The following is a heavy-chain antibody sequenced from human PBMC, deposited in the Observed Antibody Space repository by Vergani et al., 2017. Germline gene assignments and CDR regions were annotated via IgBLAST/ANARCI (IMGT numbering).Heavy chain of an antibody. J-gene: IGHJ6*02. CDR1: DSSIMTNLY. CDR2: IHHSGDT. Sequence: QVQLQESGPGLVQPSETLTLTCDVSDSSIMTNLYWGWFRQSPGKGLEWIGCIHHSGDTHYNSSLKSRVSISIVSSSKFSLSLTSVTAADTAIYYCARHRGSGGFFPSSYFYGMDVWGHGTTVTVSS. CDR3: ARHRGSGGFFPSSYFYGMDV. D-gene: IGHD3-10*01. V-gene: IGHV4-38-2*01.